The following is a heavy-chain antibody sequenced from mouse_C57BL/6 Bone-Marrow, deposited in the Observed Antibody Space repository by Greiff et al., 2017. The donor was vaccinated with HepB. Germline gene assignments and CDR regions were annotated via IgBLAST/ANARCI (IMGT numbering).Heavy chain of an antibody. CDR3: ARGPYYGSSYGYFDY. Sequence: VQLQQPGAELVMPGASVKLSCKASGYTFTSYWMHWVKQRPGQGLEWIGEIDPSDSYTNYNQKFKGKSTLTVDKSSSTAYMQLSSLTSEDSAVYYCARGPYYGSSYGYFDYWGQGTTLTVSS. CDR2: IDPSDSYT. J-gene: IGHJ2*01. CDR1: GYTFTSYW. D-gene: IGHD1-1*01. V-gene: IGHV1-69*01.